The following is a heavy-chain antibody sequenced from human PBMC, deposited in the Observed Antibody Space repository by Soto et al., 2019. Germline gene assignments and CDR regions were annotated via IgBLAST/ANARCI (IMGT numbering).Heavy chain of an antibody. CDR2: IIPIFGTA. J-gene: IGHJ4*02. Sequence: GASVKVSCKASGGTFSSYAISWVRQAPGQGLEWMGGIIPIFGTANYAQKFQGRVTITADESTSTAYMELSSLRSEDTAVYYCATQALMSSHPGVAATYLDLWGQGTLVTVSS. V-gene: IGHV1-69*13. D-gene: IGHD5-12*01. CDR3: ATQALMSSHPGVAATYLDL. CDR1: GGTFSSYA.